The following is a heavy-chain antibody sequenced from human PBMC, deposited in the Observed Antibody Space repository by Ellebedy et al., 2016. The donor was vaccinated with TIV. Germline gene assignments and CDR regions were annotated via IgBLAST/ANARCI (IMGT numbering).Heavy chain of an antibody. CDR1: GGSFSDYY. D-gene: IGHD3-10*01. V-gene: IGHV4-34*01. Sequence: SETLSLTXAVYGGSFSDYYWTWIRQPPGKGLEWIGEITHSGSSNYNPSLKSRVIISVDTSKNQFSLKLSSVTAADTAVYYCATFSGEYSASGNAFWGQGILVTVSS. CDR2: ITHSGSS. J-gene: IGHJ4*02. CDR3: ATFSGEYSASGNAF.